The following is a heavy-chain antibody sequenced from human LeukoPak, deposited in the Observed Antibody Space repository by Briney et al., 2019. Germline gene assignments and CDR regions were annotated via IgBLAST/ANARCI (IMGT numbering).Heavy chain of an antibody. D-gene: IGHD6-19*01. J-gene: IGHJ4*02. V-gene: IGHV3-11*04. CDR3: ASGYSSGPVY. CDR2: IGGSGATI. CDR1: GYSISSGYY. Sequence: LSLTCTVSGYSISSGYYWGWIRQAPGKGLEWVSYIGGSGATIYYADSVKGRFTISRDNAKNSLYLQMNSLRAEDTAVYYCASGYSSGPVYWGQGNLVTVSS.